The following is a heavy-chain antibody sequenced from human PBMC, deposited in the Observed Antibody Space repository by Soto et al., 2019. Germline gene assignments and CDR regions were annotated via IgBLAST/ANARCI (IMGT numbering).Heavy chain of an antibody. V-gene: IGHV4-4*02. Sequence: QVQLQESGPGLVKPSGTLSLTCAVSGGSISSSNWWSWVRQPPGKGLEWIGEIYHSGSTNYNPSRVSRATISVDYYKNQCSRKLSSVTAADTAVYYCARVGGSVTWELLGRWYFDLWGRGSLVTVSS. CDR2: IYHSGST. D-gene: IGHD1-26*01. J-gene: IGHJ2*01. CDR1: GGSISSSNW. CDR3: ARVGGSVTWELLGRWYFDL.